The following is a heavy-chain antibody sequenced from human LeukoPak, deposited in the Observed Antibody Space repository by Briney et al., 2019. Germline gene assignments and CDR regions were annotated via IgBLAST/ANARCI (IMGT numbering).Heavy chain of an antibody. CDR1: GYTFTSYG. D-gene: IGHD1-7*01. Sequence: ASVKVSCKASGYTFTSYGISWVRQAPGQGLEWMGWISAYNGNTNYAQKLQGRVTMTTDTSTSTAYMELRSLRSDDTAVYYCARGGYNWNYVPTYAPDYWGQGTLVTVSS. J-gene: IGHJ4*02. CDR3: ARGGYNWNYVPTYAPDY. V-gene: IGHV1-18*01. CDR2: ISAYNGNT.